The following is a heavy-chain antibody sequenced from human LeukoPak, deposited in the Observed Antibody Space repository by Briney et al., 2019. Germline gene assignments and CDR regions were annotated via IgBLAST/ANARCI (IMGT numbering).Heavy chain of an antibody. CDR1: GGTFSSYA. J-gene: IGHJ4*02. Sequence: GASVKVSCKASGGTFSSYAISWVRQAPGQGLEWMGGIIPIFGTANYAQKFQGRVTMTRDTSISTAYMELSRLTSDDTAVYYCARDAIVRDYSNSDYWGQGTLVTVSS. V-gene: IGHV1-69*05. CDR2: IIPIFGTA. CDR3: ARDAIVRDYSNSDY. D-gene: IGHD4-11*01.